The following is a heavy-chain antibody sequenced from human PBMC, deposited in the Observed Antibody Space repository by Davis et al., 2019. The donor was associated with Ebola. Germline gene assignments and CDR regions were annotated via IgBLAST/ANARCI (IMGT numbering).Heavy chain of an antibody. CDR2: IKSKTDGGTA. CDR1: GFTFSNSW. D-gene: IGHD6-13*01. Sequence: PGGSLRLSCAASGFTFSNSWTSWVRQAPGKGLEWVGRIKSKTDGGTADYAAPVKTRFTISRDDSKNTLYLQMNSLKSEDTAVYYCTRTPAAGLWGQGTLVTVSS. J-gene: IGHJ4*02. V-gene: IGHV3-15*01. CDR3: TRTPAAGL.